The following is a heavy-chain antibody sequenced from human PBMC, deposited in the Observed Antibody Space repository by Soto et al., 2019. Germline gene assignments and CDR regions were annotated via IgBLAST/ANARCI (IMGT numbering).Heavy chain of an antibody. CDR3: AKDSMGTSRLYYYYGMDV. Sequence: QVQLVQSGAEVKKPGASVKVSCKASGYTFTSYGISWVRQAPGQGLEWMGWISAYNGNTNYAQKLQGRVTMTTDTSTSTAYMELRSLRSDDTAVYYCAKDSMGTSRLYYYYGMDVWGQGTTVTVSS. J-gene: IGHJ6*02. D-gene: IGHD2-2*01. CDR1: GYTFTSYG. CDR2: ISAYNGNT. V-gene: IGHV1-18*01.